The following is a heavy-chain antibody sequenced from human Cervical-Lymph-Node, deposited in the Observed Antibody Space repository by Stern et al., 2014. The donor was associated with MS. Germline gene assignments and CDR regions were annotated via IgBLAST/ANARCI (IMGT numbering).Heavy chain of an antibody. V-gene: IGHV4-31*01. CDR1: GGSISSGGYY. CDR3: ARVDTARGRPFDY. J-gene: IGHJ4*02. CDR2: LYYRGSH. Sequence: QLQLQESGPGLVKPSQTLSLTCTVSGGSISSGGYYWSWIRPHPGQGLEGIGYLYYRGSHYYNPSFERLVTISEDTSKNQFSLKLSSVTAADTAVYYWARVDTARGRPFDYWGQGTLVTVSS. D-gene: IGHD5-18*01.